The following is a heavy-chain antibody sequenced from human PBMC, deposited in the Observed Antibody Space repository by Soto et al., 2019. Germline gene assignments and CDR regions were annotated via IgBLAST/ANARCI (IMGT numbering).Heavy chain of an antibody. CDR2: INYSGGT. V-gene: IGHV4-34*01. CDR3: ARAASNGAFDI. Sequence: SETMSLTCAVDGGSLSGHYLSWIRQPPGKGLEWIGEINYSGGTNYNPSLKSRVTISVDTSKNQFSLELSSVTAADTAVYYCARAASNGAFDIWGQGTMVTVSS. J-gene: IGHJ3*02. D-gene: IGHD2-8*01. CDR1: GGSLSGHY.